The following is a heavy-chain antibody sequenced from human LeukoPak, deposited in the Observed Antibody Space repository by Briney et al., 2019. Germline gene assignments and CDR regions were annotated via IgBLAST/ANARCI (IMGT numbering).Heavy chain of an antibody. CDR1: GGSISGYY. J-gene: IGHJ5*02. CDR3: ARRSRLVVPAANWFDP. V-gene: IGHV4-34*01. Sequence: PSETLSLTCTVSGGSISGYYWSWIRQPPGKGLEWIGEINHSGSTNYNPSLKSRVTISVDTSKNQFSLKLSSVTAADTAVYYCARRSRLVVPAANWFDPWGQGTLVTVSS. CDR2: INHSGST. D-gene: IGHD2-2*01.